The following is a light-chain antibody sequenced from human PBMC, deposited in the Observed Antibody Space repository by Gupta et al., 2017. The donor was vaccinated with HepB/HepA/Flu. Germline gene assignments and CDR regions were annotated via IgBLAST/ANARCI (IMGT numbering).Light chain of an antibody. CDR2: DAS. J-gene: IGKJ4*01. V-gene: IGKV1-9*01. Sequence: DIQLTQSPSFLSASVGDRVTITCRASQDISTYLGWYQQKPGKAPKFLIYDASTLQSGVPSRFSGSGSGTEFTLTIRSLQPEDFATYYCQQLKSYPHTFGGGTKVEIK. CDR1: QDISTY. CDR3: QQLKSYPHT.